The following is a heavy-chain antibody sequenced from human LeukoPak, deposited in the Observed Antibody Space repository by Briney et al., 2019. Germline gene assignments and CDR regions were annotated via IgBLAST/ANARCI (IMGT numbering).Heavy chain of an antibody. CDR1: GDSISTTSYF. CDR2: IYYSGTT. V-gene: IGHV4-39*07. CDR3: ARVYSSTHNWFDT. J-gene: IGHJ5*02. D-gene: IGHD6-19*01. Sequence: SETLSLTCTVSGDSISTTSYFWAWIRRPPGEGLEWIGSIYYSGTTYFNSSLKSRVTISVERSKNHFSLKLSSLTVADTARYYCARVYSSTHNWFDTWGQGIQVTVPS.